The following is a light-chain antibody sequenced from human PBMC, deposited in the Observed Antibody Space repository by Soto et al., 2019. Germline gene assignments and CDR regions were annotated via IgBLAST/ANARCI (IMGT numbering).Light chain of an antibody. Sequence: DIQMTQSPSTLSASVGDRVTITCRASQSISTWLAWYQQKPGKAPKLLIYKASSLESGVTSRFSGSGSETEFTLTISSLQPDYFATYYCQQDNTYPLTFGGGTTVEIK. CDR2: KAS. CDR1: QSISTW. J-gene: IGKJ4*01. V-gene: IGKV1-5*03. CDR3: QQDNTYPLT.